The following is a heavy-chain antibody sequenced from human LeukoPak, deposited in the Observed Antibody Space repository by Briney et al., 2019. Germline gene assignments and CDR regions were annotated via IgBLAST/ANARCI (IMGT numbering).Heavy chain of an antibody. CDR2: ISWNSGSI. J-gene: IGHJ3*02. V-gene: IGHV3-9*01. Sequence: LTGGSLRLSCAASGFTFDDYAMHWVRQAPGKGLEWVSGISWNSGSIGYADSVKGRFTISGDNAKNSLYLQMNSLRAEDTALYYCAKDRRASVRAFDIWGQGTMVTVSS. CDR3: AKDRRASVRAFDI. CDR1: GFTFDDYA. D-gene: IGHD5/OR15-5a*01.